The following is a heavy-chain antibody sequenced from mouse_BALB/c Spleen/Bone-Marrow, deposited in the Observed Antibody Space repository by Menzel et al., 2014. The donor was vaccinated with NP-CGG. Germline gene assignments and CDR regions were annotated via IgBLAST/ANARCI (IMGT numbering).Heavy chain of an antibody. Sequence: VQLKESGAELVKPGASVKLSCTASGFNIKDTYIHWVKQRPEQSLEWIGRIDPANGNTKYDPKFQGKATITADTSSNTAYLQLSGLTSEDTAVYYCARRFDYEDYWGRGTTLTVSS. D-gene: IGHD2-4*01. CDR2: IDPANGNT. J-gene: IGHJ2*01. V-gene: IGHV14-3*02. CDR1: GFNIKDTY. CDR3: ARRFDYEDY.